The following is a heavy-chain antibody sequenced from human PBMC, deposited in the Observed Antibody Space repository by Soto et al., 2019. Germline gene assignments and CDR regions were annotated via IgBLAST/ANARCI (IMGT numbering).Heavy chain of an antibody. CDR2: INSDGSST. Sequence: EVQLVESGGGLVQPGGSLRLSCAASGFTFSSYWMHWVRQAPGKGLVWVSRINSDGSSTSYADSVKGRFTISRDNAKNRLYLQRNSLRAEDTAVYYCARGGSLNWSFDLWGRGTLVTVSS. D-gene: IGHD1-26*01. CDR1: GFTFSSYW. V-gene: IGHV3-74*01. CDR3: ARGGSLNWSFDL. J-gene: IGHJ2*01.